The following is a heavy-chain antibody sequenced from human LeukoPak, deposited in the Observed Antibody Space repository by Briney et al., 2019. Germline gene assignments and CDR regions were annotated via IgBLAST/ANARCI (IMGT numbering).Heavy chain of an antibody. Sequence: GGSLRLSCAASGFTFSSYSMNWVRQAPGKGLEWVSYISSSSSTIYYADSVKGRFTISRDNAKNSLYLQMNSLGAEDTAVYYCAKGHPRAAGTGVFDYWGQGTLVTVSS. D-gene: IGHD6-13*01. CDR2: ISSSSSTI. V-gene: IGHV3-48*01. CDR1: GFTFSSYS. CDR3: AKGHPRAAGTGVFDY. J-gene: IGHJ4*02.